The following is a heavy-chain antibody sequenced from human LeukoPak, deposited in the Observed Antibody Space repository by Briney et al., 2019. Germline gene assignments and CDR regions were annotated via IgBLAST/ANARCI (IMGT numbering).Heavy chain of an antibody. Sequence: PSQTLSLTCAVYGGSLSEYYWSWIRQPPGKGLEWIGEINHSGSTNYNPSLKSRVTISLDTPKKQFSLKLSSVTAADTAVYYCASQVRLERRYYYYYMDVWDKGTTVTVSS. J-gene: IGHJ6*03. CDR1: GGSLSEYY. D-gene: IGHD1-1*01. CDR3: ASQVRLERRYYYYYMDV. CDR2: INHSGST. V-gene: IGHV4-34*01.